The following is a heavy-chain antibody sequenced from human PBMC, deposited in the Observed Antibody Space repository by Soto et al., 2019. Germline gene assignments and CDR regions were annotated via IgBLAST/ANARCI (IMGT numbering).Heavy chain of an antibody. CDR2: LYSGGAT. Sequence: GGSLRLSCVVSGFTASSYYTSWVRQAPGKGLEWVSALYSGGATFYADSVKGRFTVSGDNSKNTLYLQMNSLRAEDTAVYYCARAGMWFGQLYWGQGSLVTVSS. D-gene: IGHD3-10*01. V-gene: IGHV3-53*01. CDR1: GFTASSYY. J-gene: IGHJ4*02. CDR3: ARAGMWFGQLY.